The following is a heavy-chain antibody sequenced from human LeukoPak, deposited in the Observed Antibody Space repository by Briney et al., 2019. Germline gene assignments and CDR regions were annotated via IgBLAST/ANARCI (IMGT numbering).Heavy chain of an antibody. D-gene: IGHD6-13*01. J-gene: IGHJ4*02. V-gene: IGHV3-23*01. CDR1: GFTLSSYA. CDR2: ISGSGGST. CDR3: AKDHSSSWSKAFDY. Sequence: GGSLRLSCAASGFTLSSYAMSWVRQAPGKGLEWVSAISGSGGSTYYADSVKGRFTISRDNSKNTLYLQMNSLRAEDTAVYYCAKDHSSSWSKAFDYWGQGTLVTVSS.